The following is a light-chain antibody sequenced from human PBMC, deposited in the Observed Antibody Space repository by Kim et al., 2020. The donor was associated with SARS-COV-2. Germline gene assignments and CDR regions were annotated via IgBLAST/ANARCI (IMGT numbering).Light chain of an antibody. J-gene: IGKJ2*01. CDR2: DAS. CDR1: QSVGSY. CDR3: QQYNDWPPGDT. V-gene: IGKV3D-15*01. Sequence: EIVMTQSPATLSVSPGERATLSCRAGQSVGSYVAWYQQKPGQSPRLLIYDASTRATGIPARFSGSGSGTEFTLTINNLQSEDVALYYCQQYNDWPPGDTFGQGTKLEI.